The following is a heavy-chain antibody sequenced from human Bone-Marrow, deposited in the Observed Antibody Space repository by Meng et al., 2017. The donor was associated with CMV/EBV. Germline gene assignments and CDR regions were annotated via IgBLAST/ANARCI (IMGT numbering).Heavy chain of an antibody. D-gene: IGHD4-11*01. Sequence: SETLSLTCAVYGGSFSGYYWSWIRQPPGKGLEWIGEINHSGSTNYNPSLKSRVTISVDTSKNQFSLKLSSVTAADTAVYYCARHQSQDYSKTPSDYWGQGTLVTVSS. CDR3: ARHQSQDYSKTPSDY. CDR1: GGSFSGYY. J-gene: IGHJ4*02. CDR2: INHSGST. V-gene: IGHV4-34*01.